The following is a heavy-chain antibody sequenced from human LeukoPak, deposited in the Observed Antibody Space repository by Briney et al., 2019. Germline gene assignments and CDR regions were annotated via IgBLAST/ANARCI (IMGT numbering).Heavy chain of an antibody. J-gene: IGHJ4*02. V-gene: IGHV3-74*01. CDR2: IDSDGSVT. CDR3: ARGGPTGVATNDY. Sequence: GGSLRLSCAASGFTFSRYWMHWVGQAPGKGLVWVSFIDSDGSVTNYADSVKGRFTISRDNAKNTLYLQMNSLRADDTAVYYCARGGPTGVATNDYWGQGALVTVSS. CDR1: GFTFSRYW. D-gene: IGHD5-24*01.